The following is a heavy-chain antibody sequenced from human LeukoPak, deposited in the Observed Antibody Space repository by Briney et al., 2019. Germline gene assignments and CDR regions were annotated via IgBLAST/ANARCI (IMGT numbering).Heavy chain of an antibody. CDR3: ARAPPSSSSWYSHYYYYMDV. J-gene: IGHJ6*03. Sequence: GGSLRLSCAASGFTFSSYGMSWVRQAPGKGLEWVSAISGSGGSTYYADSVKGRFSISRENSKNTLYLQMNSLRAEDTAVYYCARAPPSSSSWYSHYYYYMDVWGKGTTVTVSS. CDR2: ISGSGGST. CDR1: GFTFSSYG. D-gene: IGHD6-13*01. V-gene: IGHV3-23*01.